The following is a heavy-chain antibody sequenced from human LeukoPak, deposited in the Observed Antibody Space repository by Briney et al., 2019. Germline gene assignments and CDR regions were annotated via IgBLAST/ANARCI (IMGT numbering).Heavy chain of an antibody. Sequence: SETLSLTCAVSGYSISSGYYWGWIRQPPGKGLEWIGSIFHSGSAYYNPSLKSRVTISVDTSKNHFSLKLSSVTAADTAIYYFARVSPYGSGTGLFDYWGQGTLVTVSS. CDR3: ARVSPYGSGTGLFDY. D-gene: IGHD3-10*01. V-gene: IGHV4-38-2*01. CDR1: GYSISSGYY. J-gene: IGHJ4*02. CDR2: IFHSGSA.